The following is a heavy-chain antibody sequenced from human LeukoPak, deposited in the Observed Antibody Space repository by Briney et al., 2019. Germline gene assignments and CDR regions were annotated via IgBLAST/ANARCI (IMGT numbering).Heavy chain of an antibody. V-gene: IGHV3-48*02. D-gene: IGHD5-24*01. CDR2: ISSSGSTK. CDR1: GFTLSNYD. Sequence: GGSLRLSCAASGFTLSNYDMNWVRQAPGKGLEWVSYISSSGSTKYYADAVKGRFTVSRDNAKNSLYLQMNTLRDEDTALYYCAREGDDFSLGPSYFDYWGQGTLVTVSS. J-gene: IGHJ4*02. CDR3: AREGDDFSLGPSYFDY.